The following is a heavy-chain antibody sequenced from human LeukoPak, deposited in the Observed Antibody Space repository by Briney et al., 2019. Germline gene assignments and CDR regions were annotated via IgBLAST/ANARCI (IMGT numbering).Heavy chain of an antibody. CDR3: AKDGGSSWTLYYFDY. V-gene: IGHV3-23*01. D-gene: IGHD6-13*01. CDR1: GFTFSSYA. CDR2: MSGSGGST. J-gene: IGHJ4*02. Sequence: PGGSLRLSCAASGFTFSSYAMSWVRQAPGKGLEWVSGMSGSGGSTYHADSVKGRFTISRDNSKNTLYLQMNSLRAEDTAVYYCAKDGGSSWTLYYFDYWGQGTLVTVSS.